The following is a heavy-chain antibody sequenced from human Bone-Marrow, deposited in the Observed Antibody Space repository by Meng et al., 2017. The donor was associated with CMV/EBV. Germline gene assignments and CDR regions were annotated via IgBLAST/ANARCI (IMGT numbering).Heavy chain of an antibody. Sequence: SVKVSCKASGVTFSSYAISWVRQAPGQGLEWMGGIIPILNTPHYAQKFQGRVTITADKSTSTAYMEMSSLRSEDTAVYYCARFRYNRGESLYYFDYWGQGTLVTVSS. J-gene: IGHJ4*02. CDR3: ARFRYNRGESLYYFDY. CDR1: GVTFSSYA. CDR2: IIPILNTP. D-gene: IGHD3-16*01. V-gene: IGHV1-69*06.